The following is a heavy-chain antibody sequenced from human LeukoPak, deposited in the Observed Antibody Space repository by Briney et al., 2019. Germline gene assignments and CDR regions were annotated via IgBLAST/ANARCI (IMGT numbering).Heavy chain of an antibody. J-gene: IGHJ5*02. CDR3: ARDWPMVRGVIEGEGNWFDP. CDR2: IYYSGST. V-gene: IGHV4-31*03. CDR1: GGSISSGGYY. Sequence: PSETLSLTCTVSGGSISSGGYYWSWIRQHPGKGLEWIGYIYYSGSTYYNPSLKSRVTISVDTSKNQFSLKLSSVTAADTAVYYCARDWPMVRGVIEGEGNWFDPWGQGTLVAVSS. D-gene: IGHD3-10*01.